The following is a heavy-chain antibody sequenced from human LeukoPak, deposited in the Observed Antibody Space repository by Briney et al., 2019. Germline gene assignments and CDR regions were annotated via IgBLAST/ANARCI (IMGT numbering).Heavy chain of an antibody. J-gene: IGHJ5*02. Sequence: SETLSLTCTVSGGSISSSSYYWGWIRQPPGKGLEWIGSIYYSGSTYYNPSLKSRVTISVDTSKNQFSLKLSSVTAADTAVYYCARGRRASQERGWRRWFDPWGQGTLVTVSS. D-gene: IGHD2-21*02. CDR2: IYYSGST. CDR1: GGSISSSSYY. V-gene: IGHV4-39*07. CDR3: ARGRRASQERGWRRWFDP.